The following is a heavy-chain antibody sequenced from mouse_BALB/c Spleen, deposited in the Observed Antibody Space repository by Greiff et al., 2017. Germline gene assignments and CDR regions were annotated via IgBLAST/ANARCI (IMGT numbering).Heavy chain of an antibody. V-gene: IGHV1-7*01. CDR1: GYTFTSYW. CDR3: ARLGVYYGNPFAY. J-gene: IGHJ3*01. CDR2: INPSTGYT. D-gene: IGHD2-1*01. Sequence: QVQLQQSGAELAKPGASVKMSCKASGYTFTSYWMHWVKQRPGQGLEWIGYINPSTGYTEYNQKFKDKATLTADKSSSTAYMQLSSLTSEDSAVYYCARLGVYYGNPFAYWGQGTLVTVSA.